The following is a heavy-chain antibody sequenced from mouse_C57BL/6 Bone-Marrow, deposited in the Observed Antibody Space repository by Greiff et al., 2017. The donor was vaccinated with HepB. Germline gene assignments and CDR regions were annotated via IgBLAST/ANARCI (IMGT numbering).Heavy chain of an antibody. J-gene: IGHJ3*01. D-gene: IGHD2-3*01. V-gene: IGHV1-82*01. CDR1: GYAFSSSW. CDR3: ARCGPDGYYLPAY. Sequence: QVQLQQSGPELVKPGASVKISCKASGYAFSSSWMNWVKQRPGKGLEWIGRIYPGDGDTNYNGKFKGKATLTADKSTSTAYMQLSSLTSEDSAVYFCARCGPDGYYLPAYWGQGTLVTVSA. CDR2: IYPGDGDT.